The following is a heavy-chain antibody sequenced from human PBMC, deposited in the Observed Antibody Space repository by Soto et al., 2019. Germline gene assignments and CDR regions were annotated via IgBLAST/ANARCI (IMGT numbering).Heavy chain of an antibody. CDR1: GYSFTSYW. CDR2: IYPGDSDT. Sequence: GESLKISCKGSGYSFTSYWIGGVRQMPGKGLEWMGIIYPGDSDTRYSPSFQGQVTISADKSISTAYLQWSSLKASDTAMYYCARLPTDIVVVPAAIYYYYYGMDVWGQGTTVTVSS. CDR3: ARLPTDIVVVPAAIYYYYYGMDV. J-gene: IGHJ6*02. V-gene: IGHV5-51*01. D-gene: IGHD2-2*01.